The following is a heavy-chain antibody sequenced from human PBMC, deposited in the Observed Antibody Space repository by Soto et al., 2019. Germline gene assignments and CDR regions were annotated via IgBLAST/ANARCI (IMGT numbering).Heavy chain of an antibody. CDR2: INAGNGNT. V-gene: IGHV1-3*01. CDR3: ARGPLLVRGDYFDY. D-gene: IGHD3-10*02. CDR1: GYTFTSYA. Sequence: ASVKVSCKASGYTFTSYAMHWVRQAPGQRLEWMGWINAGNGNTKYSQKFQGRVTITRDTSASTAYMELSSLRSEDTAVYYCARGPLLVRGDYFDYWGQGTLVTVSS. J-gene: IGHJ4*02.